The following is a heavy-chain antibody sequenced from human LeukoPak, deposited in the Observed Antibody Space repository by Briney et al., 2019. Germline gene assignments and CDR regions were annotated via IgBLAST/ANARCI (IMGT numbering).Heavy chain of an antibody. D-gene: IGHD4-17*01. J-gene: IGHJ4*02. CDR3: AKGDRPTTTVTTTIDY. V-gene: IGHV3-43D*03. Sequence: GGSLRLSCAASGFTFDDYAMHWVRQAPGKGLEWVSLISWDGGSTYYADSVKGRFTISRDNSKNSLYLQMNSLRAEDTALYYCAKGDRPTTTVTTTIDYWAREPWSPSPQ. CDR1: GFTFDDYA. CDR2: ISWDGGST.